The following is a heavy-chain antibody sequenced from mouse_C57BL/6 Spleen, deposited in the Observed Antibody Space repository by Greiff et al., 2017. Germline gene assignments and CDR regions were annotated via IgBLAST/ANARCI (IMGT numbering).Heavy chain of an antibody. CDR3: ARDGSSYFDY. CDR1: GYTFTSYW. Sequence: QVQLKQPGAELVRPGSSVKLSCKASGYTFTSYWMXWVKQRPIQGLEWIGNIDPSDSETHYNQKFKDKATLTVDKSSSTAYMQLSSLTSEDSAVYYCARDGSSYFDYWGQGTTLTVSS. J-gene: IGHJ2*01. CDR2: IDPSDSET. V-gene: IGHV1-52*01. D-gene: IGHD1-1*01.